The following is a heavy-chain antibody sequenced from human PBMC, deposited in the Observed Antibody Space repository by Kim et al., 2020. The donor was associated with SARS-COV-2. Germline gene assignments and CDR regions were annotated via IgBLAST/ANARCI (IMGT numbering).Heavy chain of an antibody. Sequence: SQTLSLTCAISGDSVSSNSAAWNWIRQSASRGLEWLGRTYYRSKWYNDYAVSVKSRITINPDTSKNQFSLQLNSVTPEDTAVYYCARDQIDCTNGVCWGRDYYYYYMDVWGKGTTVTVSS. J-gene: IGHJ6*03. V-gene: IGHV6-1*01. CDR2: TYYRSKWYN. CDR3: ARDQIDCTNGVCWGRDYYYYYMDV. CDR1: GDSVSSNSAA. D-gene: IGHD2-8*01.